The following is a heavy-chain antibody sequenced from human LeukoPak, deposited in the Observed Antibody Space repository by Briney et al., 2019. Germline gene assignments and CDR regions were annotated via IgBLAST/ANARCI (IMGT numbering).Heavy chain of an antibody. D-gene: IGHD6-13*01. CDR3: ARGGSSSWPYYYYYYMDV. V-gene: IGHV3-53*01. CDR1: GFTVSSNY. CDR2: IYSGGST. J-gene: IGHJ6*03. Sequence: GGSLRLSCAASGFTVSSNYMSWVRQAPGKGLEWVSVIYSGGSTYYADSVKGRFTISRDNSKNTLYLQMNSLRAEETAVYYCARGGSSSWPYYYYYYMDVWGKGTTVTVSS.